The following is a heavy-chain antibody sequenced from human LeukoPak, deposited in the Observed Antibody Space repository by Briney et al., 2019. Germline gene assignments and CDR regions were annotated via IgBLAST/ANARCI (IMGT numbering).Heavy chain of an antibody. J-gene: IGHJ4*02. V-gene: IGHV3-64*01. CDR1: GFTFSTFT. CDR2: ITDNGGTR. D-gene: IGHD6-25*01. CDR3: AIQTRGYFY. Sequence: GGSLRLSCAASGFTFSTFTMHWVRQAPGKGLEYVSGITDNGGTRNYANSVKGRFTISRDNSKNTLYLQMGSLRPDDMAVYYCAIQTRGYFYWGQRTLVTVSS.